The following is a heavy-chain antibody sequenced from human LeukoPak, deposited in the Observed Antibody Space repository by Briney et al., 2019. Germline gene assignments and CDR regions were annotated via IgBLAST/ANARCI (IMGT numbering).Heavy chain of an antibody. Sequence: GSLRLSCAASGFSFSDYYMSWIRQPPGKGLEWIGEINHSGSTNYNPSLKSRVTISVDTSKNQFSLKLSSVTAADTAVYYCARGRGTHDSSGIFDYWGQGTLVTVSS. D-gene: IGHD3-22*01. V-gene: IGHV4-34*01. J-gene: IGHJ4*02. CDR2: INHSGST. CDR3: ARGRGTHDSSGIFDY. CDR1: GFSFSDYY.